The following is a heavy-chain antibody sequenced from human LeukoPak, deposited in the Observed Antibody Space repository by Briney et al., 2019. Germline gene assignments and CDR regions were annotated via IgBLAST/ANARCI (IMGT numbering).Heavy chain of an antibody. CDR2: IYTSEFT. D-gene: IGHD6-13*01. CDR1: GGSISGYY. J-gene: IGHJ5*02. Sequence: PSETLSLTCTVSGGSISGYYWSWIRQPAGKGLELIGRIYTSEFTNYNPSLKSRVIMSVDMSKNQFSLKLNSVTAADTAVYYCARALSRSSSWEFDPWGQGILVTVSS. V-gene: IGHV4-4*07. CDR3: ARALSRSSSWEFDP.